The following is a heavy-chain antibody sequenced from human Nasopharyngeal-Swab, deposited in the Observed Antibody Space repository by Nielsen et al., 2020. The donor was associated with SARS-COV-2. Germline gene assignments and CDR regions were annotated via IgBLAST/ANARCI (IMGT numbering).Heavy chain of an antibody. V-gene: IGHV7-4-1*02. CDR3: ARAITIFGAPGAFDI. CDR2: INTNTGNP. D-gene: IGHD3-3*01. J-gene: IGHJ3*02. Sequence: WVRQAPGQGLEWVGWINTNTGNPTYAQGFTGRFVFSLDTSVSTAYLQISSLKAEDTAVYYCARAITIFGAPGAFDIWGQGTMVTVSS.